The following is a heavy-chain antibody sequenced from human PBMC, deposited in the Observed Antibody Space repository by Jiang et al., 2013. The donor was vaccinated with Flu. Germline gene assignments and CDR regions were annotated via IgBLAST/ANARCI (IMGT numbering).Heavy chain of an antibody. CDR3: ARRVSVGATAFDY. CDR2: INPNSGGT. CDR1: GYTLTGYY. V-gene: IGHV1-2*02. J-gene: IGHJ4*02. D-gene: IGHD1-26*01. Sequence: SVKVSCKASGYTLTGYYMHWVRQAPGQGLEWMGWINPNSGGTNYAQKFQGRVTMTRDTSISTAYMELSRLRSDDTAVYYCARRVSVGATAFDYWGQGTLVTVSS.